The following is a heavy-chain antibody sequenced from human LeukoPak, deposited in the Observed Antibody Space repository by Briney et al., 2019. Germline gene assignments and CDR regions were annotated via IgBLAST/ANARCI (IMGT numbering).Heavy chain of an antibody. CDR3: TRARYHGSGSYNWFDP. CDR2: IRSKANSYAT. CDR1: GFTFSGSA. V-gene: IGHV3-73*01. D-gene: IGHD3-10*01. J-gene: IGHJ5*02. Sequence: GGSLRLSCAASGFTFSGSAMHWVRQASGKGLEWVGRIRSKANSYATAYAASVKGRFTISRDDSKNTAYLQMNSLKTEDTAVYYCTRARYHGSGSYNWFDPWGQGTLVTVSS.